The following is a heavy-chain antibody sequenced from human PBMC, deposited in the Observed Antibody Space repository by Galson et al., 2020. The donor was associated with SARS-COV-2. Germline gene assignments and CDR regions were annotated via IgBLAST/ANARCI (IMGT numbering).Heavy chain of an antibody. Sequence: SQTLSLTCTVSGGSISSGDYYWSWLRQPPGKGLAWLGYIYYSGSTYYNPSLKSRVTISVDTSKNQFSLKLSSVTAADTAVYYCAREGPAADRGDWFDPWGQGTLVTVSS. J-gene: IGHJ5*02. CDR2: IYYSGST. CDR3: AREGPAADRGDWFDP. D-gene: IGHD2-2*01. CDR1: GGSISSGDYY. V-gene: IGHV4-30-4*01.